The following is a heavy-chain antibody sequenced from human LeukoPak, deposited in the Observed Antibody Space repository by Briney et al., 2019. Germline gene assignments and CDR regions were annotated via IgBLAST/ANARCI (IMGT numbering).Heavy chain of an antibody. Sequence: SETLSLTCTVSRSSISTYYWSWIRQPPGKGLEWIGYIYYSGSTNYNPSLKSRVTISVDTSKNQFSLKLSSVTAADTAVYYCARRGKGLGYYMDVWGKGTTVTISS. J-gene: IGHJ6*03. CDR1: RSSISTYY. CDR2: IYYSGST. D-gene: IGHD3-16*01. V-gene: IGHV4-59*01. CDR3: ARRGKGLGYYMDV.